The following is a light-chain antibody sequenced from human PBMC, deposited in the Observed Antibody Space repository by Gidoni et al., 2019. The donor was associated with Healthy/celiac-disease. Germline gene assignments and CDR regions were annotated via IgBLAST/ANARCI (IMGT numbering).Light chain of an antibody. CDR1: QDISHY. CDR3: QQYDNLLFT. CDR2: DAS. V-gene: IGKV1-33*01. Sequence: DIQTTQAPSSLSASVGDRVTITCQASQDISHYLNWYPPQPGKAPMLLIYDASNLETGVPSRFSGSGSGTDFTFPISSLQPEDIATYYCQQYDNLLFTFGPGTKVDIK. J-gene: IGKJ3*01.